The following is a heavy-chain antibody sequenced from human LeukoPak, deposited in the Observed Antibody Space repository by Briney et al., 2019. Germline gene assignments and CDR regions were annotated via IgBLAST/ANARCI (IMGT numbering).Heavy chain of an antibody. CDR2: MNPNSGNT. CDR1: GYTFTSYD. V-gene: IGHV1-8*03. Sequence: ASVKVSCKASGYTFTSYDINWVRQATGQGLEWMGWMNPNSGNTGYAQKFQGRVTITADESTSTAYMELSSLRSEDTAVYYCARDRYSSGLAFDYWGQGTLVTVSS. CDR3: ARDRYSSGLAFDY. J-gene: IGHJ4*02. D-gene: IGHD6-19*01.